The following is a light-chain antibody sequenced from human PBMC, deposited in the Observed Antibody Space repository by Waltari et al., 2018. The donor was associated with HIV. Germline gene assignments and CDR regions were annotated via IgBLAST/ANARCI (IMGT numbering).Light chain of an antibody. J-gene: IGLJ3*02. CDR3: CSYAGNYPVL. CDR1: SSNIGSNT. Sequence: QSVLTQPPSASGTPGQRVTISCSGSSSNIGSNTVNWYQQLPGTAPKLLIYSNYHRPSGVPDRFSGSKSGNTASLTISGLQAEDEADYYCCSYAGNYPVLFGGGTKLTVL. V-gene: IGLV1-44*01. CDR2: SNY.